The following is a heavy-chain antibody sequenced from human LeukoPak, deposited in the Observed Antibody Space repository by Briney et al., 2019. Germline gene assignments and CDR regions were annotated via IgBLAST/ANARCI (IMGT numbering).Heavy chain of an antibody. CDR3: ARVRCSGGSCPYYYYYYYMDV. V-gene: IGHV4-4*07. J-gene: IGHJ6*03. D-gene: IGHD2-15*01. CDR1: GGSISSYY. Sequence: LETLSLTCTVSGGSISSYYWSWIRQPAGKGLEWIGRIYSSGSTNYNPSLKSRVTISLDTSKNQFSLKLSSVTAADTAVYYCARVRCSGGSCPYYYYYYYMDVWGKGTTVTVSS. CDR2: IYSSGST.